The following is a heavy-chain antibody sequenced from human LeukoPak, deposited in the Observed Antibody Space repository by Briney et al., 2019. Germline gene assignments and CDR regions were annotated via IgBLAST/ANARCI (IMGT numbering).Heavy chain of an antibody. CDR1: GFTFSSYE. V-gene: IGHV3-7*01. J-gene: IGHJ4*02. CDR2: VNQDGSGK. CDR3: TSANYGPAY. D-gene: IGHD5-24*01. Sequence: HPGGSLRLSCAASGFTFSSYEMNWVRQAPGKGLEWVANVNQDGSGKYYVDSVKGRFTISKDNAKNSLYLQMNSLRAEDTAVYYCTSANYGPAYWGQGTLVTVSS.